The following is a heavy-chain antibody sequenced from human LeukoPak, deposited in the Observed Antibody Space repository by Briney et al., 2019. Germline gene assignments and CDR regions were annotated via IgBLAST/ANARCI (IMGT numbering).Heavy chain of an antibody. CDR2: INHSGST. CDR1: GGSFSGYY. V-gene: IGHV4-34*01. J-gene: IGHJ6*02. D-gene: IGHD5-18*01. Sequence: PSETLSLTCAVYGGSFSGYYWSWTRQPPGKGLEWIGEINHSGSTNYNPSLKSRVTISVDTSKNQFSLKLSSVTAADTAVYYCASFTAMATYYYYGMDVWGQGTTVTVSS. CDR3: ASFTAMATYYYYGMDV.